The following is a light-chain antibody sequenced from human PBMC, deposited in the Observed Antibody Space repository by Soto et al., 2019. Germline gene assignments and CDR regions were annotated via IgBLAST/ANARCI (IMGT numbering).Light chain of an antibody. CDR3: NSYTSSSTYV. CDR1: SSDVGTYKY. J-gene: IGLJ1*01. V-gene: IGLV2-14*01. Sequence: QSVLTQPASVSGSPGQSITISCTGTSSDVGTYKYVSWYQQHPGKAPKLLIYEVTNRPSGVSDRFSGSKSDNTASLTISGPQAEDEADYYCNSYTSSSTYVFGSGTKVTVL. CDR2: EVT.